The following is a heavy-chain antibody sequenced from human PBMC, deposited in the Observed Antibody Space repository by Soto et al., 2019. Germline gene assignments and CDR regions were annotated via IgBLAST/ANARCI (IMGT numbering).Heavy chain of an antibody. CDR3: AKDRGYSGYDNWFDS. Sequence: EVQLLESGGGLVQPGGSLRLSCAASGFTFSSYAMSWVRQAPGQGLEWVSAISGSGGTNYADSVKGRCTISRDNSENTLYLQMNSLRAEDTAVYYCAKDRGYSGYDNWFDSWGQGTLVTVSS. CDR2: ISGSGGT. J-gene: IGHJ5*01. D-gene: IGHD5-12*01. V-gene: IGHV3-23*01. CDR1: GFTFSSYA.